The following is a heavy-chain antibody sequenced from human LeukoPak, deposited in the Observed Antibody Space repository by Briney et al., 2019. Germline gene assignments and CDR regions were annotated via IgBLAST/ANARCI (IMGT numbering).Heavy chain of an antibody. CDR3: ARVAPTSSSWYIFDY. V-gene: IGHV3-23*01. CDR2: ISGSAHKI. J-gene: IGHJ4*02. CDR1: RITFSNYA. D-gene: IGHD6-13*01. Sequence: GGSLRLSCVASRITFSNYAVSWVRQAPEKGLDWVSVISGSAHKIRYADSVKGRFTISRDNSENIVYLQMNNLRAEDSAVYYCARVAPTSSSWYIFDYWGQGTLVTVSS.